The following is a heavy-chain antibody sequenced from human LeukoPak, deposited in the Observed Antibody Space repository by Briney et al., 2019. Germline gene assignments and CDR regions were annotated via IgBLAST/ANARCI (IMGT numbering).Heavy chain of an antibody. CDR3: AKDLPAAVD. D-gene: IGHD2-2*01. CDR2: ISRDSTDI. V-gene: IGHV3-21*01. Sequence: GGSLRLSCAASGFTFSSYSMSWVRQAPGKGQEWVSFISRDSTDIYHADSVKGRFTISRDNAKNSLYLQMNNLRAEDTAIYYCAKDLPAAVDWGQGTLVTVSS. J-gene: IGHJ4*02. CDR1: GFTFSSYS.